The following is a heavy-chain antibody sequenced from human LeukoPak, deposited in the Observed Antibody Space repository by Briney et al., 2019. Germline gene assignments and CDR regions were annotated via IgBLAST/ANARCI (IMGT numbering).Heavy chain of an antibody. J-gene: IGHJ4*02. CDR2: ISYDGSNK. Sequence: GGSLRLSRAASGFTFSSYAMHWVRQAPGKGLEWVAVISYDGSNKYYADSVKGRFTISRDNSKNTLYLQMNSLRAEDTAVYYCARGWDYYDSSALGYWGQGTLVTVSS. D-gene: IGHD3-22*01. CDR1: GFTFSSYA. V-gene: IGHV3-30-3*01. CDR3: ARGWDYYDSSALGY.